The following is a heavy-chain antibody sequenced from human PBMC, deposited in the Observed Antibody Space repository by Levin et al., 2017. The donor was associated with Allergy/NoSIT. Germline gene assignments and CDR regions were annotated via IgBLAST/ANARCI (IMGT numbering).Heavy chain of an antibody. CDR3: ASTRGYSGYDGFWNEPTNWFDP. V-gene: IGHV3-74*01. CDR2: INSDGSST. Sequence: PGGSLRLSCAASGFTFSSYWMHWVRQAPGKGLVWVSRINSDGSSTSYADSVKGRFTISRDNAKNTLYLQMNSLRAEDTAVYYCASTRGYSGYDGFWNEPTNWFDPWGQGTLVTVSS. CDR1: GFTFSSYW. J-gene: IGHJ5*02. D-gene: IGHD5-12*01.